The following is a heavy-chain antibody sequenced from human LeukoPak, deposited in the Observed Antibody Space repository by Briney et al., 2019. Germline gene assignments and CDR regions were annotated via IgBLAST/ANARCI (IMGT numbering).Heavy chain of an antibody. Sequence: GGSLRLSCAASGFTFSSYAMSWVRQAPGKGLEWVSAISGSGGSKYYADSVKGRFTISRDNSKNTLYLQMNSLRAEDTAVYYCAKAETYIVVPAAMSYWGQGTLVTVSS. J-gene: IGHJ4*02. CDR1: GFTFSSYA. D-gene: IGHD2-2*01. CDR2: ISGSGGSK. V-gene: IGHV3-23*01. CDR3: AKAETYIVVPAAMSY.